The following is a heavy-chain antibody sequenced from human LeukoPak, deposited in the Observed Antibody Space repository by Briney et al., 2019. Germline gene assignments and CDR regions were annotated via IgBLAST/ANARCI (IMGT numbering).Heavy chain of an antibody. CDR3: TREMVRGVYAY. V-gene: IGHV1-46*01. Sequence: GASVKVSCKASGYTFTSYYMHWVRQAPGQGLEWMGIINPSGGSTSYAQKFQGRVTMTRDMSTSTVYMELSSLRSDDTAVYYCTREMVRGVYAYWGQGTLVTVSS. J-gene: IGHJ4*02. CDR1: GYTFTSYY. D-gene: IGHD3-10*01. CDR2: INPSGGST.